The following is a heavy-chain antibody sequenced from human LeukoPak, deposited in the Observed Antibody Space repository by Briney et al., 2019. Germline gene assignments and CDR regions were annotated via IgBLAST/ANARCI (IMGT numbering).Heavy chain of an antibody. D-gene: IGHD3-10*01. J-gene: IGHJ5*01. Sequence: PSETLSLTCTVSGGSVSSGSYYWGWIRQPPGKGLEWIGNIYYSGSTYYNPSLKSRVTISVETSKNQFSLKLSSVTAADTAVYFCAKYSYGSGTSFDPWGQGTLVTVSS. V-gene: IGHV4-39*07. CDR3: AKYSYGSGTSFDP. CDR1: GGSVSSGSYY. CDR2: IYYSGST.